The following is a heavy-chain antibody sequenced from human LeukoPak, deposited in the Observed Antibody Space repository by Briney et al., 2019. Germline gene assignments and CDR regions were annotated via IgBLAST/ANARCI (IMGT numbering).Heavy chain of an antibody. Sequence: KPAESLKISCKGSGYSFTSYWIGWVRQMPGKGLEWMGIIYPGDSDTRYSPSFQGQVTTSADKSISTAYLQWSSLKASDTAMYYCARRGYCSSTSCYLFDPWGQGTLVTVSS. V-gene: IGHV5-51*03. CDR2: IYPGDSDT. CDR1: GYSFTSYW. D-gene: IGHD2-2*01. CDR3: ARRGYCSSTSCYLFDP. J-gene: IGHJ5*02.